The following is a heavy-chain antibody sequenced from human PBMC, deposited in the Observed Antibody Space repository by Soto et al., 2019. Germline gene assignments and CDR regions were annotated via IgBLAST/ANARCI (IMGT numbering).Heavy chain of an antibody. D-gene: IGHD3-10*01. CDR3: ARDVTMVLDAFDI. V-gene: IGHV3-21*01. CDR2: ISSSSSYI. J-gene: IGHJ3*02. CDR1: GFTFSSYS. Sequence: EVQLVESGGGLVKPGGSLRLSCAASGFTFSSYSMNWVRQAPGKGLEWVSSISSSSSYIYYADSVKGRFTISRDNAKNSLYLQMTSLRAEDTAVYYCARDVTMVLDAFDIWGQGTMVTVSS.